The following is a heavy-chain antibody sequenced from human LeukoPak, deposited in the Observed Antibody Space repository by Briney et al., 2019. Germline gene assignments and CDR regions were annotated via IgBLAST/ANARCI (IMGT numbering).Heavy chain of an antibody. CDR3: ARHLGGVGASTTWYFDY. J-gene: IGHJ4*02. CDR1: GGSISSYC. V-gene: IGHV4-59*08. CDR2: IYYSGST. Sequence: SETLSLTCTVSGGSISSYCWSWIRQPPGKGLEWIGYIYYSGSTNYNPSLKSRVTISVDTSKNQFSLKLSSVTAADTAVYYCARHLGGVGASTTWYFDYWGQGTLVTVSS. D-gene: IGHD1-26*01.